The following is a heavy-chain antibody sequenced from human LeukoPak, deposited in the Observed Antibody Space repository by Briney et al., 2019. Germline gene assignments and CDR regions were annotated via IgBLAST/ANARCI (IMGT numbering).Heavy chain of an antibody. D-gene: IGHD6-19*01. CDR1: GYSFTGHY. V-gene: IGHV1-2*02. Sequence: ASVKVSCKASGYSFTGHYMHWVRQAPGQGLEWMGWINPNSGGTNYAQKFQGRVTMTRDTSISTAYMELSRLRSDDTAAYYCARDSGWYYFDYWGQGTLVTVSS. CDR3: ARDSGWYYFDY. CDR2: INPNSGGT. J-gene: IGHJ4*02.